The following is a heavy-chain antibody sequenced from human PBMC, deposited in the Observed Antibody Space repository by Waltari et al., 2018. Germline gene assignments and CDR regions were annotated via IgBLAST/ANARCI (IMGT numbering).Heavy chain of an antibody. D-gene: IGHD6-13*01. CDR1: GGSISSYY. CDR2: IYYSGST. J-gene: IGHJ4*02. Sequence: LQESGPGLVKPSETLSLTCTVSGGSISSYYWSWIRQPPGKGLEWIGYIYYSGSTNYNPSLKSRVTISVDTSKNQFSLKLSSVTAADTAVYYCARGIAAGRRSLYYFDYWGQGTLVTVSS. CDR3: ARGIAAGRRSLYYFDY. V-gene: IGHV4-59*01.